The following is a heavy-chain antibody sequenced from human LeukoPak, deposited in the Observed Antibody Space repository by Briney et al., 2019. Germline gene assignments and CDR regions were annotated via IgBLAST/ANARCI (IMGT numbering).Heavy chain of an antibody. J-gene: IGHJ6*02. CDR2: INHSGST. CDR1: GGSFSGNY. Sequence: SETLSLTCAVYGGSFSGNYWSWIRQPPGKGLEWIGEINHSGSTNYNPSLKSRVTISVDTSKNQFSLKLSSVTAADTAVYYCRYYYYYGMDVWGQGTTVTVSS. V-gene: IGHV4-34*01. CDR3: RYYYYYGMDV.